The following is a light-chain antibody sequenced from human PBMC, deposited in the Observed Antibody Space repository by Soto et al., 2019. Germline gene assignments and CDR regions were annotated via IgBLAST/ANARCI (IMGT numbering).Light chain of an antibody. J-gene: IGLJ2*01. CDR3: CSYAGSNTLV. CDR2: DVS. V-gene: IGLV2-11*01. CDR1: IRDIGGYNF. Sequence: QSALTQPRSVSGSPRQSITISCSGTIRDIGGYNFISWYQQHPGTAPKIIIYDVSKRPSGVPDRFSGSTSGNTASLTISGLQAEDDAFYYCCSYAGSNTLVFGGGTKLTVL.